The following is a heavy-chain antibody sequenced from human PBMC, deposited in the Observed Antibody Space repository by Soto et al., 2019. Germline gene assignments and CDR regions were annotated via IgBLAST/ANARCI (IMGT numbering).Heavy chain of an antibody. J-gene: IGHJ3*02. V-gene: IGHV3-74*01. Sequence: GGSLRLSCAASGFTFSAYWMHWVRQTPGKGLVWVSRMSSDGSSTNYADSVKGRFTISSDNAKSTLYLQMNSLRDEDTALYYCARAATGTRNAFDIWGQGTMVTVSS. CDR3: ARAATGTRNAFDI. CDR1: GFTFSAYW. D-gene: IGHD6-13*01. CDR2: MSSDGSST.